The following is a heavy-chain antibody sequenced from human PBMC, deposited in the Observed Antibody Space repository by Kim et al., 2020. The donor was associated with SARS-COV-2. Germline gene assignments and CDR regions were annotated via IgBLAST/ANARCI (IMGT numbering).Heavy chain of an antibody. D-gene: IGHD5-12*01. Sequence: GGSLRLSCAASGFTFSSYSMNWVRQAPGKGLEWVSYISSSSSTIYYADSVKGRFTISRDNAKNSLYLQMNSLRAEDTAVYYCARGLRFRGPNYFDYWGQGTLVTVSS. CDR1: GFTFSSYS. V-gene: IGHV3-48*04. CDR3: ARGLRFRGPNYFDY. J-gene: IGHJ4*02. CDR2: ISSSSSTI.